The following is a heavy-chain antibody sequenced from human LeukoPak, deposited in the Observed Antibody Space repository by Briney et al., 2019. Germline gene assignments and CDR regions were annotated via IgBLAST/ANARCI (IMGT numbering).Heavy chain of an antibody. CDR1: GFTFSSYG. V-gene: IGHV3-30*18. D-gene: IGHD2-15*01. CDR3: AKAGYCSGGSCYWFDY. CDR2: ISYDGSNK. J-gene: IGHJ4*02. Sequence: GGSLRLSCAASGFTFSSYGMHWARQAPGKGLEWVAVISYDGSNKYYGDSVKGRFTISRDNSKNTLYLQMNSLRAEDTAVYYCAKAGYCSGGSCYWFDYWGQGTLVTVSS.